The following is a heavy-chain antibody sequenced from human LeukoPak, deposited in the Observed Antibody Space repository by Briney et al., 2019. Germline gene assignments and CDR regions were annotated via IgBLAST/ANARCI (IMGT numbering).Heavy chain of an antibody. CDR3: ARGLYGDYPFDY. CDR1: GGSFSGYY. Sequence: SETLSLTCAVYGGSFSGYYWSWIRQPPGKGLEWIGEINHSGSTNYNPSLKSRVTISVDTSKNQFSLKLSSVTAADTAVYYCARGLYGDYPFDYWGQGTLVSVSS. J-gene: IGHJ4*02. CDR2: INHSGST. D-gene: IGHD4-17*01. V-gene: IGHV4-34*01.